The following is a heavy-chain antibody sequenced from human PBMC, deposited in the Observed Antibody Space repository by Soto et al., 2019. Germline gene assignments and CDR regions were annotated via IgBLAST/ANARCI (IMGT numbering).Heavy chain of an antibody. V-gene: IGHV1-58*01. CDR2: IVVGSGNT. CDR1: RFTFTSSA. CDR3: AAGPAAGTNYFDY. J-gene: IGHJ4*02. Sequence: SVKVSCKASRFTFTSSAVQWVRQARGQRLEWIGWIVVGSGNTNYAQKFQERVTITRDMSTSTAYMELSSLRSEDTAVYYCAAGPAAGTNYFDYWGQGTLVTVSS. D-gene: IGHD6-13*01.